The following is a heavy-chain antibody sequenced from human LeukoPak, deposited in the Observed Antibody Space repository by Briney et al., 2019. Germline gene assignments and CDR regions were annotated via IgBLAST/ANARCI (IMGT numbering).Heavy chain of an antibody. D-gene: IGHD5-12*01. CDR1: GGSINSGSYY. Sequence: SETLSLTCTVSGGSINSGSYYWGWIRQPPGKGLEWIGNMYYSGTTYYNASLKSRVTISLDMSKNQFSLNLSSVTAADTAVYYCARMGGYSGYATHWGQGTLVTVSS. V-gene: IGHV4-39*07. J-gene: IGHJ4*02. CDR3: ARMGGYSGYATH. CDR2: MYYSGTT.